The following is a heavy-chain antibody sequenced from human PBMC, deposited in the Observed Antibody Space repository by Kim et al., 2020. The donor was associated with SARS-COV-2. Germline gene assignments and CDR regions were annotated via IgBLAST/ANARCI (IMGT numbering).Heavy chain of an antibody. CDR2: IYHSGST. Sequence: SETLSLTCAVSGGSISSSNWWSWVRQPPGKGLEWIGEIYHSGSTNYNPSLKSRVTISVDKSKNQFSLKLSSVTAADTAVYYCARTLGYSGYAPEDYWGQGTLVTVSS. CDR1: GGSISSSNW. J-gene: IGHJ4*02. D-gene: IGHD5-12*01. V-gene: IGHV4-4*02. CDR3: ARTLGYSGYAPEDY.